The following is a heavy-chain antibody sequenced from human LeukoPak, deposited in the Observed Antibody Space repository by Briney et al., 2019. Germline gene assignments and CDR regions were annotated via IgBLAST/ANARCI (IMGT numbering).Heavy chain of an antibody. CDR2: ISGSGGST. J-gene: IGHJ6*02. CDR3: AKDVGSSSWYIGYYYYYGMDV. Sequence: PGASLRLSCAASGFTFSSYAMSWVRQAPGKGLEWVSAISGSGGSTYYADSAKGRFTISRDNSKNALYLQMNSLRAEDTAVYYCAKDVGSSSWYIGYYYYYGMDVWGQGTTVTVSS. D-gene: IGHD6-13*01. V-gene: IGHV3-23*01. CDR1: GFTFSSYA.